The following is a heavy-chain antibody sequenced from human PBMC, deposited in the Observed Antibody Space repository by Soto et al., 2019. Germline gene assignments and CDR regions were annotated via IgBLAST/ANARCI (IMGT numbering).Heavy chain of an antibody. Sequence: QIALQESGPTVVKPTQTLTLTCTFSGFSLTTTGVGVGWIRHAPGNALEWLAMVYWNDERRYSPSLKSRLTITQDTSKNQVVLTITYMDPVDTATYFCAHYDSSGYFSHFDSWGQGTLVTVSS. D-gene: IGHD3-22*01. CDR3: AHYDSSGYFSHFDS. CDR1: GFSLTTTGVG. V-gene: IGHV2-5*01. CDR2: VYWNDER. J-gene: IGHJ4*02.